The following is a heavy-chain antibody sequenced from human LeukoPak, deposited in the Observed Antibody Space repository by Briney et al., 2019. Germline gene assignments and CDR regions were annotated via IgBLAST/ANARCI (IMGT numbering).Heavy chain of an antibody. Sequence: ASVKVSCKASRYTFTGYYMHWVRQAPGPGLEWMGWSNPTRGGTNYAQKFQGRVTMTRDTSISTAYMELSRLRSDDTAVYYCATQSLDAYDFWSGLGAFDIWGQGTMATVSS. D-gene: IGHD3-3*01. CDR1: RYTFTGYY. J-gene: IGHJ3*02. CDR2: SNPTRGGT. V-gene: IGHV1-2*02. CDR3: ATQSLDAYDFWSGLGAFDI.